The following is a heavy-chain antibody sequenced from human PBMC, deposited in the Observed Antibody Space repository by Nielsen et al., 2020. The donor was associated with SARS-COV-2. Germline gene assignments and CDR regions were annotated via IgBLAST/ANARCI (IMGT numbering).Heavy chain of an antibody. Sequence: LRLSCTVSGGSISSGGYYWSWIRQHPGKGLEWIGYIYYSGSTYYNPSLKSRVTISVDTSKNQFSLKLSSVTAADTAVYYCARGSSGWYALGYWGQGTLVTVSS. J-gene: IGHJ4*02. CDR2: IYYSGST. D-gene: IGHD6-19*01. CDR1: GGSISSGGYY. V-gene: IGHV4-31*03. CDR3: ARGSSGWYALGY.